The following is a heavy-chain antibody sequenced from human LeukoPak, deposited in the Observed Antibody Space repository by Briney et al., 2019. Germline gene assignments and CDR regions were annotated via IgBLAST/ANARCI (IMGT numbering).Heavy chain of an antibody. CDR1: GLTFRNYA. CDR3: PKGSGSSCYSPCDY. CDR2: ICANDGNT. Sequence: PGGSLRLSCAASGLTFRNYAMSWVRQAPGKGLEWVSVICANDGNTYYADAVKGRFTISRDNSKDTLYLQMDSLRAEDTAVYYCPKGSGSSCYSPCDYWGQGILVTVSS. V-gene: IGHV3-23*01. J-gene: IGHJ4*02. D-gene: IGHD2-15*01.